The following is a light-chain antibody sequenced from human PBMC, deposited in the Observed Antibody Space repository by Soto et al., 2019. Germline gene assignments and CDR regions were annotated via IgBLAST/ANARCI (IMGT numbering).Light chain of an antibody. CDR1: VSEVAGYSY. J-gene: IGLJ3*02. Sequence: QSALTQPASVSGSPGQTVTISCTGAVSEVAGYSYVPWYQQHPGKGPKVIIYDVSNRPLGVSNRFSGSKSGTTASLTISGVQAEDEADYYCSSFTRIVGLFGGGTKVTVL. CDR2: DVS. CDR3: SSFTRIVGL. V-gene: IGLV2-14*03.